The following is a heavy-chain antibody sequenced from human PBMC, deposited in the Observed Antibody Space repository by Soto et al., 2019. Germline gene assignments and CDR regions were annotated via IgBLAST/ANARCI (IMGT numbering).Heavy chain of an antibody. V-gene: IGHV5-51*01. CDR2: IYPCDSDT. CDR1: GCSFTSYW. J-gene: IGHJ3*02. Sequence: PGESLKISCKGSGCSFTSYWIGWVRQMPGKGLEWMGIIYPCDSDTRYSPSFQGQVTISADKSISTAYLQRSSLKASDTAMYYCGKFQGQETPRVPFDMWGQGKMVTFSS. CDR3: GKFQGQETPRVPFDM.